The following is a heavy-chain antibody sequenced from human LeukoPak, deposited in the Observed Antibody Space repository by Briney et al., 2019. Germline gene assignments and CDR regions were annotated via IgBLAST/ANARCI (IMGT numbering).Heavy chain of an antibody. CDR3: ARDSGDGSGSYYAYGMDV. CDR2: ISRSSIYI. Sequence: GGSLRLSCAASGFTFSSYNMNWVRQAPRKGLEWVSSISRSSIYIYYADSVKGRFTISRDNAENSLYLQMNSLRAEDTAVYYCARDSGDGSGSYYAYGMDVWGQGTTVTVSS. V-gene: IGHV3-21*01. CDR1: GFTFSSYN. J-gene: IGHJ6*02. D-gene: IGHD3-10*01.